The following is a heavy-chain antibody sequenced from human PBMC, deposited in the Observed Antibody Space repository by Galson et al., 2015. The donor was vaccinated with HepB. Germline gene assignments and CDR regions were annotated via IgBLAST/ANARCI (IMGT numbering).Heavy chain of an antibody. Sequence: SVKVSCKASGYTFTGYYMHWVRQAPGQGLEWMGWINPNSGGTNYAQKFQGWVTMTRDTSISTAYMELSRLRSDDTAVYYCARERCSSTSCRNWFDPWGQGTLVTVSS. CDR2: INPNSGGT. D-gene: IGHD2-2*01. CDR3: ARERCSSTSCRNWFDP. J-gene: IGHJ5*02. V-gene: IGHV1-2*04. CDR1: GYTFTGYY.